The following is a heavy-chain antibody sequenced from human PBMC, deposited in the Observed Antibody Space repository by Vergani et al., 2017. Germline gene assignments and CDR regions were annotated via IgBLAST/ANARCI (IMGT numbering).Heavy chain of an antibody. CDR3: AKMGIAVADNAFDY. D-gene: IGHD6-19*01. CDR1: GFTFSSYG. J-gene: IGHJ4*02. V-gene: IGHV3-30*18. Sequence: QVQLVESGGGVVQPGRSLRLSCAASGFTFSSYGMHWVRQAPGKGLEWVAVISYDGSNKYYADSVKGRFTISRDNSKNTLYLQMNSLRAEDTAVYYCAKMGIAVADNAFDYWGQGTLVTVSS. CDR2: ISYDGSNK.